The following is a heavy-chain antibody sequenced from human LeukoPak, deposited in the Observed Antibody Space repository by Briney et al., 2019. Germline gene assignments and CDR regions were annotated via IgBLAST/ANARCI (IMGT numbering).Heavy chain of an antibody. CDR2: INHSGST. CDR1: GGSFSGYY. J-gene: IGHJ4*02. D-gene: IGHD6-13*01. V-gene: IGHV4-34*01. CDR3: ARAVGGAAAELFDY. Sequence: PSETLSLTCAVYGGSFSGYYWSWIRQPPGKGLEWIGEINHSGSTNYNPPLKSRVTISVDTSKNQFSLKLSSVTAADTAVYYCARAVGGAAAELFDYWGQGTLVTVSS.